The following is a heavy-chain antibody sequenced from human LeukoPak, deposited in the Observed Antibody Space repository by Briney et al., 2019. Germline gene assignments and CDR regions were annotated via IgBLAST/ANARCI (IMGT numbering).Heavy chain of an antibody. Sequence: GASVKVSCKASGGTFSSYAISWVRQAPGQGLEWMGRIIPILGIANYAQKFQGRVTITADKSTSTAYMELSSLRSEDTAVYYCARGKYSSSWALDYWGQGTLVTVSS. D-gene: IGHD6-13*01. J-gene: IGHJ4*02. CDR3: ARGKYSSSWALDY. V-gene: IGHV1-69*04. CDR2: IIPILGIA. CDR1: GGTFSSYA.